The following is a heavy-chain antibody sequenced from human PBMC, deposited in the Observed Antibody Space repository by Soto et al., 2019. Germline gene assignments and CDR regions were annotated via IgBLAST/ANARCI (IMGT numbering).Heavy chain of an antibody. CDR3: AGQSDETSGYLRAFGY. D-gene: IGHD3-22*01. CDR1: GFTLSNYG. V-gene: IGHV3-33*08. J-gene: IGHJ5*01. CDR2: ICSDGTKK. Sequence: GGSLRLSCGASGFTLSNYGMHWVRRAPGKGLEWVAMICSDGTKKYYGDAVRGRFTISRDDSKSTVHLHMNNLRADDTAVYYCAGQSDETSGYLRAFGYWGLGTLVTVSS.